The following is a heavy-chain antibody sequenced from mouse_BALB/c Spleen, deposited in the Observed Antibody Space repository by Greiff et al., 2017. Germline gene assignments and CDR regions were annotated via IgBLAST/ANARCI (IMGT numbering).Heavy chain of an antibody. CDR3: ARFGYYYGSSYERGTYFDY. Sequence: EVQLQQSGAELVKPGASVKLSCTASGFNIKDTYMHWVKQRPEQGLEWIGRIDPANGNTKYDPKFQGKATITADTSSKTAYLQLSSLTSEDTAVYYCARFGYYYGSSYERGTYFDYWGQGTTLTVSS. CDR2: IDPANGNT. D-gene: IGHD1-1*01. V-gene: IGHV14-3*02. J-gene: IGHJ2*01. CDR1: GFNIKDTY.